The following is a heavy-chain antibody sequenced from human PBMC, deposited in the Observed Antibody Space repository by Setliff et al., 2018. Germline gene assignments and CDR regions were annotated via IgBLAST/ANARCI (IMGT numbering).Heavy chain of an antibody. D-gene: IGHD2-21*01. Sequence: RASVKVSCKASGGTFSSYGISWVRQAPGQGLEWMGGISPYSGETNYTQKFQDRLSVTADTSSKTIYMELRSLTSDDTAVYFWTTARASRVVLAADFDLWGQGTLVTVSS. V-gene: IGHV1-18*01. CDR3: TTARASRVVLAADFDL. CDR1: GGTFSSYG. CDR2: ISPYSGET. J-gene: IGHJ4*02.